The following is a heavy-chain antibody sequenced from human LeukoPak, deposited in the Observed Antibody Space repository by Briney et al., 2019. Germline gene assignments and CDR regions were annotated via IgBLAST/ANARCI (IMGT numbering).Heavy chain of an antibody. CDR1: GFTFSSSG. Sequence: GGSLRLSCAASGFTFSSSGMHWVRQAPGKGLEWVAVISYDGSGKYYADSVKGRFSISRDNSTNTLHLQTNSLRAEATAVYYCAKCYDSPWYVSDYWGQGTLVTVSS. V-gene: IGHV3-30*18. J-gene: IGHJ4*02. CDR3: AKCYDSPWYVSDY. CDR2: ISYDGSGK. D-gene: IGHD3-22*01.